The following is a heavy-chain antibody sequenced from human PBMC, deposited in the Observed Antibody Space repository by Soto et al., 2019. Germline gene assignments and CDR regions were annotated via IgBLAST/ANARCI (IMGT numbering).Heavy chain of an antibody. CDR1: GYTFTSYG. Sequence: ASVKVSCKASGYTFTSYGLNWVRQAPGQGLEWMGRISTYNGNTNFAQKFQGRVTMTTDTSTRTAYMELRSLRSDDTAVYYCARDYGIAAAAALGYWGRGTLVTVS. D-gene: IGHD6-13*01. J-gene: IGHJ4*02. CDR2: ISTYNGNT. CDR3: ARDYGIAAAAALGY. V-gene: IGHV1-18*04.